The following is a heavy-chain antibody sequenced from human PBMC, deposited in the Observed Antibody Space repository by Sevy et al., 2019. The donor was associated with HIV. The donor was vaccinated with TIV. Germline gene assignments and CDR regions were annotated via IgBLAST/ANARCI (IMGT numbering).Heavy chain of an antibody. CDR2: MSPNTGAT. CDR1: GYTFTTYD. Sequence: ASVKVSCAAFGYTFTTYDINWVRQAPGQGLEWMGWMSPNTGATGFAQKFQGRVTLTRNKSITTAYMELSSLTYEDTAIYYCARGGNGDFWSYEYYYYGMDVWGQGTTLTVSS. J-gene: IGHJ6*02. D-gene: IGHD3-3*01. CDR3: ARGGNGDFWSYEYYYYGMDV. V-gene: IGHV1-8*01.